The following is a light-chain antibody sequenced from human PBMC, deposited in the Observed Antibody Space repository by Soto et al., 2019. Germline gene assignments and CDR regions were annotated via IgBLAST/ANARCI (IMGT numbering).Light chain of an antibody. CDR1: SSDVGGYNY. CDR2: AVT. Sequence: QSVLTQPASVSGSPGQSITISCTGTSSDVGGYNYVSWYQQHPGKAPKLMIYAVTDRPSGVADRFSGSKSGDTASLTISGLQAEDEAHYYCSSFTSSTTLLFGGGTKLTVL. V-gene: IGLV2-14*01. J-gene: IGLJ2*01. CDR3: SSFTSSTTLL.